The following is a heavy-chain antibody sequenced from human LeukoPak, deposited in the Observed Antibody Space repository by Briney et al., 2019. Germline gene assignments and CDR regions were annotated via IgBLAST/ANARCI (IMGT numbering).Heavy chain of an antibody. D-gene: IGHD6-19*01. J-gene: IGHJ4*02. CDR1: GFRLSDYA. V-gene: IGHV3-23*01. CDR2: ISDSGT. Sequence: GGSLRLSCAVSGFRLSDYAINWIRQAPGKGLEWVCGISDSGTGCADSVRGRLIISRDNSKNTAYLQMNSLRPDDTAVYFCAKGVYGRGWPDWGQGILVTVSS. CDR3: AKGVYGRGWPD.